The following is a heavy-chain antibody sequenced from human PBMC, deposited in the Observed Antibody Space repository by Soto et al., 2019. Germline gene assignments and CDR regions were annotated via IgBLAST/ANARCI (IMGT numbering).Heavy chain of an antibody. CDR3: ARRYGYAFDI. V-gene: IGHV4-59*01. Sequence: QVQLQESGPGLVKPSETLSLTCTVSGGSISSYYWSWIRQPPGKGLEWIGYIYYSGSTNYNPSLSSRVTIAVDTSKNLCPLKLSSVTAADTAVYYCARRYGYAFDIWGQGTMVTVSS. D-gene: IGHD4-17*01. CDR2: IYYSGST. J-gene: IGHJ3*02. CDR1: GGSISSYY.